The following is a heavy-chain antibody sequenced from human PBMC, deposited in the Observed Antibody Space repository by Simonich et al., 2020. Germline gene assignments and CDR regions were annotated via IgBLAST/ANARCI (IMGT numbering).Heavy chain of an antibody. V-gene: IGHV1-8*03. CDR3: ARTYSGSYYYFDY. Sequence: QVQLVQSGAEVKKPGASVKVSCKASGYTFTSYDINWVRQATGQGVGWRGWMNPNSGNTGYAQKFQGRVTITRNTSISTAYMELSSLRSEDTAVYYCARTYSGSYYYFDYWGQGTLVTVSS. CDR1: GYTFTSYD. D-gene: IGHD1-26*01. J-gene: IGHJ4*02. CDR2: MNPNSGNT.